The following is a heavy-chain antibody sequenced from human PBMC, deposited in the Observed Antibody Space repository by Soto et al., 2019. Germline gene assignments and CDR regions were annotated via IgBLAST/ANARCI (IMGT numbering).Heavy chain of an antibody. CDR2: IYHTGST. V-gene: IGHV4-31*03. Sequence: QVQLQESGPKLVKPSQTLSLTCSVSGGSISTVGHYWTWIRQPPGKGLEWIGSIYHTGSTYYSNSLRRRLTMSVDTSNSQFSRRLSSVTAADTAVYYCARATGTLRSRNCDYWGQGSLVTVSS. J-gene: IGHJ4*02. D-gene: IGHD1-1*01. CDR1: GGSISTVGHY. CDR3: ARATGTLRSRNCDY.